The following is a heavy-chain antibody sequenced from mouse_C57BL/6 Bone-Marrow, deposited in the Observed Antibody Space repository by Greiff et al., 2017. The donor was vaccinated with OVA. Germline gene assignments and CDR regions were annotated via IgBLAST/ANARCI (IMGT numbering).Heavy chain of an antibody. D-gene: IGHD2-10*01. J-gene: IGHJ4*01. Sequence: VQLQQSGPVLVKPGASVKMSCKASGYTFTDYYMNWVKQSHGKSLEWIGVINPYNGGTSYNQKFKGKATLTVDKSSSTAYMELNSLTSEDSAVYYCARCLLWSYYYAMDYWGQGTSVTVSS. CDR3: ARCLLWSYYYAMDY. CDR2: INPYNGGT. CDR1: GYTFTDYY. V-gene: IGHV1-19*01.